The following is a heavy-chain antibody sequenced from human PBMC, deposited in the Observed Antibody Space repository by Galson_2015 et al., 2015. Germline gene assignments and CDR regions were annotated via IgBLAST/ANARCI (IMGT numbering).Heavy chain of an antibody. Sequence: SLRLSCAASGFTFSSHWMNWVRQAPGKGLEWVALIRGDGTEKHYVDSVKGRFTISRDKAKNSLYLQMKSLRAEDTAVYYCVRGAGWLLDSWGQGTLVTVSS. CDR1: GFTFSSHW. J-gene: IGHJ4*02. D-gene: IGHD5-24*01. V-gene: IGHV3-7*01. CDR2: IRGDGTEK. CDR3: VRGAGWLLDS.